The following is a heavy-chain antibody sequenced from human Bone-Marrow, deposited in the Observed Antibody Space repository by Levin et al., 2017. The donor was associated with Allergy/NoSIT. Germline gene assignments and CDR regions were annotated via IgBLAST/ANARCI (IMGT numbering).Heavy chain of an antibody. Sequence: SVKVSCQASGDTFSGYAISWVRQAPGQGLEWMGRIIPAIGQTDYAQNFQDRVTMTADKSTSTAYVELSSLRPDDTAVYYCARDGLAYCGSASCYADGTRAPMDVWGRGTTVTVSS. CDR1: GDTFSGYA. CDR2: IIPAIGQT. V-gene: IGHV1-69*04. J-gene: IGHJ6*03. CDR3: ARDGLAYCGSASCYADGTRAPMDV. D-gene: IGHD2-2*01.